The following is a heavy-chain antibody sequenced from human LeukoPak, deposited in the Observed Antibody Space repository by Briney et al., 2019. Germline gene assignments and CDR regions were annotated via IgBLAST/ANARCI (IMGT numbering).Heavy chain of an antibody. V-gene: IGHV3-23*01. Sequence: GGSLRLSCAASGLTFNSYDLSWVRQAPGKGLDWVSGITGSGGSAFYADSVKGRFTISRDNSKNTLYLQMNSLRAEDTAVYYCAKVSWSASDRHCWGQGTLVTVPS. D-gene: IGHD3-3*01. CDR1: GLTFNSYD. J-gene: IGHJ4*02. CDR2: ITGSGGSA. CDR3: AKVSWSASDRHC.